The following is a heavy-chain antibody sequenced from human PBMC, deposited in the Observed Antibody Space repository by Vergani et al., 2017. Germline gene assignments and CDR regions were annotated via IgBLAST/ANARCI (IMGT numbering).Heavy chain of an antibody. V-gene: IGHV4-59*01. Sequence: QVQLQESGPGLVKPSETLSLTCTVSGGSISSYYWSWIRQPPGTGREWIGYIYYSGGTNYNPSLTSRVTISVDTSKNQFSLKLSSVTAADTAVYYCAREGAAALYDARYFDLWGRGTLVTVSS. CDR3: AREGAAALYDARYFDL. CDR2: IYYSGGT. CDR1: GGSISSYY. J-gene: IGHJ2*01. D-gene: IGHD6-13*01.